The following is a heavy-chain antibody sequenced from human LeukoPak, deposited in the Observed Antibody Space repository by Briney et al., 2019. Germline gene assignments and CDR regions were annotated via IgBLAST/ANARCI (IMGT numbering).Heavy chain of an antibody. CDR3: AELGITMIGGV. V-gene: IGHV3-48*03. Sequence: GGSLRLSCAASGFTFSSYEMNWVRQAPGKGLEWVSYISAGGSTIYYADSVKGRFTISRDNAKNSLYLQMNSLRAEDTAVYYCAELGITMIGGVWGKGTTVTISS. CDR2: ISAGGSTI. J-gene: IGHJ6*04. CDR1: GFTFSSYE. D-gene: IGHD3-10*02.